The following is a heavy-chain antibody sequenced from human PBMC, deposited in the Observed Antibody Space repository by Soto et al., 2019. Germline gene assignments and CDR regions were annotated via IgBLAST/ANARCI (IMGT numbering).Heavy chain of an antibody. CDR3: AKDRSTYYLVPPFDP. D-gene: IGHD3-10*01. CDR1: GFTFSSYA. Sequence: GGSLRLSCAASGFTFSSYAMSWVRQAPGKGLEWVSAVSGSGGSTYYADSVKGRFTISRDNSKNTLYLQMNSLRAEDTAVYYCAKDRSTYYLVPPFDPWGQGTLVTVSS. V-gene: IGHV3-23*01. J-gene: IGHJ5*02. CDR2: VSGSGGST.